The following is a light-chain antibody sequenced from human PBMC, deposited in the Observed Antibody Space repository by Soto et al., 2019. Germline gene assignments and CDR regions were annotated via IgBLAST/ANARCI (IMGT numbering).Light chain of an antibody. Sequence: QSVLTQPPSVSGAPGQKVTISCTGSSSNIGAGYDVHWYQQLPGTAPKLLIYGNNNRPSGVSDRFSGSNSGSSASLAITGCQAEDEADYYCQSYYSSGSGLVFGTGTKLTVL. CDR3: QSYYSSGSGLV. CDR1: SSNIGAGYD. V-gene: IGLV1-40*01. J-gene: IGLJ1*01. CDR2: GNN.